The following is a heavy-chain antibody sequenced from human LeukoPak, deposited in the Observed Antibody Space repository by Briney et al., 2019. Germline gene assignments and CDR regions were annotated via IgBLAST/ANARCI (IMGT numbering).Heavy chain of an antibody. CDR1: GFTFSSYA. V-gene: IGHV3-64*01. Sequence: GGSLRLSCAASGFTFSSYAMHWVRQAPGKGLEYVSAISSNGGSTYYANSVKGRFTISRDNSKNTLYLQMGSLRAEDMAVYYCAREYGYPASYYYHAFDIWGQGTMVTVSS. J-gene: IGHJ3*02. D-gene: IGHD3-10*01. CDR2: ISSNGGST. CDR3: AREYGYPASYYYHAFDI.